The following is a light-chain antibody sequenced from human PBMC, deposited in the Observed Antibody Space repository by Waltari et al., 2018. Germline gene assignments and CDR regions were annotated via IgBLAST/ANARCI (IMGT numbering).Light chain of an antibody. CDR1: SSNIGRHY. J-gene: IGLJ2*01. CDR3: AAWDDSLSGRVI. Sequence: QSVLTQPPSASGTPGQRVTISCSGSSSNIGRHYVYWYHQLPGTAPKRLIYSKDQRSSGVPDRFSGSKSGTSASLAISGLRSEDEADYYCAAWDDSLSGRVIFGGGTKLTVL. V-gene: IGLV1-47*02. CDR2: SKD.